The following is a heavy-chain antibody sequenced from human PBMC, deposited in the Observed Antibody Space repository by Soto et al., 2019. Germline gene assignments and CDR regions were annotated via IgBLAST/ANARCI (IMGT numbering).Heavy chain of an antibody. Sequence: SQTLSLTCVISGDSVSSNSAGWNWIRQSPSRGLEWLGRTYCKSKWNNDYVLSVKSRITINPDTSKNQFSLHLYSVTPEDTAVYYCTGITWFRGMDVWGQGTPVTVSS. V-gene: IGHV6-1*01. CDR1: GDSVSSNSAG. J-gene: IGHJ6*02. D-gene: IGHD3-10*01. CDR2: TYCKSKWNN. CDR3: TGITWFRGMDV.